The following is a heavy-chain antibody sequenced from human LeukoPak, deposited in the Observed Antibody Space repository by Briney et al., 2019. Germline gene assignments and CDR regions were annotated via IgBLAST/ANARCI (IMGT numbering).Heavy chain of an antibody. CDR3: AKASIAGAIGVLDY. J-gene: IGHJ4*02. D-gene: IGHD1-26*01. Sequence: GGSLRLSCAASGFSFSDHHMDWVRQAPGKGLEWVANINQDGSGKHYVDSVKGRFTISRDNAKNSLYLQMNSLRAEDTAVYLCAKASIAGAIGVLDYWGQGTLVTVSS. CDR2: INQDGSGK. V-gene: IGHV3-7*01. CDR1: GFSFSDHH.